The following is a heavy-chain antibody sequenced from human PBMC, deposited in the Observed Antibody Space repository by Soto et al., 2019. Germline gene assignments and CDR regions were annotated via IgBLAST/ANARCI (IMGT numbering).Heavy chain of an antibody. CDR1: GGTFSSYA. CDR3: ARSNDIVVVPAAPYYYGMDV. V-gene: IGHV1-69*06. Sequence: SVKVSCKASGGTFSSYAMSWVRQAPGQGLEWMGGIIPIFGTANYAQKFQGRVTITADKSTSTAYMELSSLRSEDTAVYYCARSNDIVVVPAAPYYYGMDVWGQGTTVTSP. D-gene: IGHD2-2*01. CDR2: IIPIFGTA. J-gene: IGHJ6*02.